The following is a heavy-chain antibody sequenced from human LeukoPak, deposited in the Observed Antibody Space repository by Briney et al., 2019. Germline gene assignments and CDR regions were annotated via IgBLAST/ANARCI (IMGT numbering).Heavy chain of an antibody. CDR3: ARAPRNSSTMLDF. V-gene: IGHV1-46*01. D-gene: IGHD6-13*01. CDR1: GYTFTSYW. Sequence: EASVKVSCKASGYTFTSYWIQWVRQAPGQGLEWMGLINPDGGSTAYAHRFLGRVIMTRDTSTSTAYMDLSSLRSEDTAVYHCARAPRNSSTMLDFWGQGTLVTISS. J-gene: IGHJ4*02. CDR2: INPDGGST.